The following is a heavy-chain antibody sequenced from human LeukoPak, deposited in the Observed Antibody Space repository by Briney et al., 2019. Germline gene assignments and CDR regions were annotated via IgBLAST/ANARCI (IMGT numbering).Heavy chain of an antibody. D-gene: IGHD6-13*01. Sequence: AASVTVSFTASGYTFTSYYMHWVRQAPGQGLEWMGIINPSDDSTSYAQKFQGRLTVTRDMSTSTVSMEMSSLRSEDTAVYYCARYSPSRGLPDDYWGQGTLVTVSS. V-gene: IGHV1-46*01. CDR1: GYTFTSYY. J-gene: IGHJ4*02. CDR3: ARYSPSRGLPDDY. CDR2: INPSDDST.